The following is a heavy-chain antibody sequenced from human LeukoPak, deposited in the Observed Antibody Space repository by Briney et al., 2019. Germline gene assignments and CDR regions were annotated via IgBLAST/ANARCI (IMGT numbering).Heavy chain of an antibody. D-gene: IGHD3-10*01. CDR1: GDSVSSNRAA. Sequence: PSQTLSLTCAISGDSVSSNRAAWNWIRQSPSRGLEWLGRTKYRSKLYSDYAVSVESRITINPDTPKNQFSLHLNSVTPEDTAVYYCASGHDGVASVDYWGQGTLVTVSS. V-gene: IGHV6-1*01. CDR2: TKYRSKLYS. CDR3: ASGHDGVASVDY. J-gene: IGHJ4*02.